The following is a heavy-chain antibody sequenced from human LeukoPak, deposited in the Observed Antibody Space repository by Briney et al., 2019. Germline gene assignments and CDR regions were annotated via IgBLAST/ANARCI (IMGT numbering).Heavy chain of an antibody. CDR2: ISYDGSNK. Sequence: GGSLRLSCAASGFTFSSYAMHWVRQAPGKGLEWVAVISYDGSNKYYADSVKGRFTISRDNSKNTLYLQMNSLRAEETAVYYCARDLRFLEWLFYYWGQGTLVTVSS. CDR3: ARDLRFLEWLFYY. CDR1: GFTFSSYA. V-gene: IGHV3-30-3*01. J-gene: IGHJ4*02. D-gene: IGHD3-3*01.